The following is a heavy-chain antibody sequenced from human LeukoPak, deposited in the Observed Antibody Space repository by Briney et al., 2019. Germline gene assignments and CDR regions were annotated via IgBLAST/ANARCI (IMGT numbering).Heavy chain of an antibody. CDR2: IRHSGNS. J-gene: IGHJ5*02. CDR3: TRGHLGLLS. CDR1: GASVTDYY. V-gene: IGHV4-59*02. Sequence: SETLSLTCTVSGASVTDYYWSWIRQSPGKGLEWISYIRHSGNSDYNPSLRSRVTTSLDTSKNQFSLNLISVTAADTAVYYCTRGHLGLLSWSQGTLVTVSS.